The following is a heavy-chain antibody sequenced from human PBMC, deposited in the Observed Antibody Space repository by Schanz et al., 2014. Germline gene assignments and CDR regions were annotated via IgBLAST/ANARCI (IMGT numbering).Heavy chain of an antibody. CDR3: ARDGEAAAGCDY. D-gene: IGHD6-13*01. CDR1: GGTFSSST. V-gene: IGHV1-46*03. J-gene: IGHJ4*02. CDR2: INPSGGST. Sequence: QVQLVQSGAEVKKPGSSVKVSCKASGGTFSSSTLTWVRQAPGQGLEWMGIINPSGGSTSYAQKFQGRVTMPRDTSTSTVYMERSSLRSEDTAVYYCARDGEAAAGCDYWGQGTLVTVSS.